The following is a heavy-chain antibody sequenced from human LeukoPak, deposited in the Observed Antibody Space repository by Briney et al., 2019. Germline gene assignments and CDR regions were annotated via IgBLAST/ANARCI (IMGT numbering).Heavy chain of an antibody. CDR1: GFTFFNYA. J-gene: IGHJ4*02. V-gene: IGHV3-23*01. CDR3: AKCMSSTGVCLNFDC. Sequence: PGGSLRLSCEASGFTFFNYAMSWVRQGPGKRLQWVSGIGCDSATFYTDSVEGRFTISRDNSKHAVYLHIDSLGAEDTAVYYCAKCMSSTGVCLNFDCWVQGILVAVPT. CDR2: IGCDSAT. D-gene: IGHD2-21*02.